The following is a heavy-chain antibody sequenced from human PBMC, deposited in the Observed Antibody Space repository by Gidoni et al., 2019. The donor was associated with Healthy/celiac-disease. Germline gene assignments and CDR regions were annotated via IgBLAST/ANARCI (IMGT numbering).Heavy chain of an antibody. Sequence: QVTLRESGPALVKPTQTLTLTSTFSGFSLSTSGMCVSCIRQPPGKALEWLALLDWDDDKYYSNSLKTRLPISKDTSKHQVFLTMTNMDPVDTATYYCALLYYYDSSGYYDFDYCGQGTLVTVSS. V-gene: IGHV2-70*01. D-gene: IGHD3-22*01. CDR3: ALLYYYDSSGYYDFDY. J-gene: IGHJ4*01. CDR1: GFSLSTSGMC. CDR2: LDWDDDK.